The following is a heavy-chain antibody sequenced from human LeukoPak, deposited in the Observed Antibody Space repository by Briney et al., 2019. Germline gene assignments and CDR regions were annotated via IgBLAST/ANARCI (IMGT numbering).Heavy chain of an antibody. D-gene: IGHD3-22*01. Sequence: GGSLRLSCAASGFTFSSYAMSWVRQAPGKGLEWVSAISGSGGSTYYADSVKGRFTISRDNSKSTLYIQMNSLRAEDTAVYYCARVTGYMIEDYFDYWGQGTLVTVSS. CDR3: ARVTGYMIEDYFDY. CDR2: ISGSGGST. CDR1: GFTFSSYA. J-gene: IGHJ4*02. V-gene: IGHV3-23*01.